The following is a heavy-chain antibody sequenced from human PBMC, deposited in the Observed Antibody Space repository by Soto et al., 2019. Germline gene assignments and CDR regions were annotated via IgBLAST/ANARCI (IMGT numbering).Heavy chain of an antibody. Sequence: ASVKVSCKASGYSFSSYGITWVRQAPGQGLEWLGWISPYNDDTKYAQKFQGRVTITRDTSASTAYMELSSLRSEDTAVYYCASSNIVAAPYGMDVWGQGTTVTVSS. V-gene: IGHV1-18*01. D-gene: IGHD6-13*01. CDR2: ISPYNDDT. CDR1: GYSFSSYG. J-gene: IGHJ6*02. CDR3: ASSNIVAAPYGMDV.